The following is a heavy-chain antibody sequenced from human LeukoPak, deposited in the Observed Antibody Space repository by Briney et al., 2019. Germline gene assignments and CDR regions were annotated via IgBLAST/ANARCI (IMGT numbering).Heavy chain of an antibody. CDR3: ARLVDPSRGYSYGPHLYYFDY. D-gene: IGHD5-18*01. Sequence: SETLSLTCAVYGGSFNGYYWSWIRQPPGKGLEWIGEINCSGKTNYNTYPKRRVTIFVDTCKNQFSLKLRTLTAADTAVYYCARLVDPSRGYSYGPHLYYFDYWGQGTLVTVSS. J-gene: IGHJ4*02. CDR1: GGSFNGYY. V-gene: IGHV4-34*01. CDR2: INCSGKT.